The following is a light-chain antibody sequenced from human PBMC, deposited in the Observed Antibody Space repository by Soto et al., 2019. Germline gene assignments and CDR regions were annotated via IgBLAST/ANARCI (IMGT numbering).Light chain of an antibody. V-gene: IGKV1-17*01. Sequence: DIQMTQSPSSLSASEGDRVTITCRASQGIRDALGWYQQKPGKAPKRLIYAASSLQSGVPSRFSGSGSGTEFTLTISSLQPEDFATYYCLQHNSYPQTVGQGTKVEIK. CDR1: QGIRDA. CDR2: AAS. J-gene: IGKJ1*01. CDR3: LQHNSYPQT.